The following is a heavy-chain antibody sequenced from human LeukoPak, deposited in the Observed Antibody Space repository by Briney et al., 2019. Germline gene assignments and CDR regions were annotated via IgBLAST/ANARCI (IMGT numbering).Heavy chain of an antibody. Sequence: SETLSLTCTVSGGSISTGGYYWGWTRQPPGKGLEWIGSIYYSGSTYYNPSLKSRVTISVDTSKNQFSLKLSSVTAADTAVYYCARDGSTIATPGVDYWGQGTLVTVSS. V-gene: IGHV4-39*02. CDR3: ARDGSTIATPGVDY. D-gene: IGHD6-6*01. J-gene: IGHJ4*02. CDR1: GGSISTGGYY. CDR2: IYYSGST.